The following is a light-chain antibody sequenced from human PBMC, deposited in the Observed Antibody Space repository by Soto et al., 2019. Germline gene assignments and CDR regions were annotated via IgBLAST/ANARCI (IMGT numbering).Light chain of an antibody. V-gene: IGLV2-11*01. CDR3: CSYEGSYTLV. Sequence: QSALTQPRSVSGSPGQSVTISCTGTSSDVGGYNYVSWYQQHPGKAPKLMIYDLSKRPSGVPDRFSGSKSGNPASLTISGLQAEEEADYYCCSYEGSYTLVFGGGTKVTVL. CDR2: DLS. CDR1: SSDVGGYNY. J-gene: IGLJ2*01.